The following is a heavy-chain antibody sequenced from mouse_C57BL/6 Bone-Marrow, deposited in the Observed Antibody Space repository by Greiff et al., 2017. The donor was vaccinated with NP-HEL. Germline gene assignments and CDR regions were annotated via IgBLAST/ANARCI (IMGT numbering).Heavy chain of an antibody. J-gene: IGHJ2*01. CDR1: GYSFTGYF. CDR3: AKAYYSNWGPYYFDY. V-gene: IGHV1-20*01. Sequence: VQLQQSGPELVKPGDSVKISCKASGYSFTGYFMNWVMQSHGKSLEWIGRINPYNGDTFYNQKFKGKATLTVDKSSSTAHMELRSLTSEDSAVYYGAKAYYSNWGPYYFDYWGQGTTLTVSS. CDR2: INPYNGDT. D-gene: IGHD2-5*01.